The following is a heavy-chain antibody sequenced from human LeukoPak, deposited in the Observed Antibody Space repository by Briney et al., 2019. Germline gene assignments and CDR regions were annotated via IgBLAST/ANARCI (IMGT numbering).Heavy chain of an antibody. CDR1: GFTSSSYG. CDR3: AKAGSSWLYYYYYGMDV. Sequence: GRSLRLSCAASGFTSSSYGMHWVRQAPGKGLEWVAVISYDGSNKYYADSVKGRFTISRDNSKNTLYLQMNSLRAEDTAVYYCAKAGSSWLYYYYYGMDVWGQGTTVTVSS. V-gene: IGHV3-30*18. J-gene: IGHJ6*02. D-gene: IGHD6-13*01. CDR2: ISYDGSNK.